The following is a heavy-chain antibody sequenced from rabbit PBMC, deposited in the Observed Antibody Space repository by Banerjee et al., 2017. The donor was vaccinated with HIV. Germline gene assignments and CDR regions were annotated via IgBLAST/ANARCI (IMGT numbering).Heavy chain of an antibody. J-gene: IGHJ6*01. CDR2: IYAGSSGST. V-gene: IGHV1S45*01. D-gene: IGHD7-1*01. Sequence: QEQLVEYGGDLVQPGASLTLTCKASGFSFSSSYYMCWVRQAPGKGLEWIACIYAGSSGSTYCATWAKGRFTISKTSSTTVTLQLNSLTAADTATYFCAREGANSAGFYLWGPGTLVTVS. CDR1: GFSFSSSYY. CDR3: AREGANSAGFYL.